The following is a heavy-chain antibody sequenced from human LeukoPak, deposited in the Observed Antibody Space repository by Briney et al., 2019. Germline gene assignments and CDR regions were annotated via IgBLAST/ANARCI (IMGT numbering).Heavy chain of an antibody. CDR1: GFTFSSYE. J-gene: IGHJ4*02. CDR3: ARESWGLTSSSYFDY. Sequence: GGSLRLSCAASGFTFSSYEMNWVRQAPGKGLEWVSYISSSGSTIYYADSVKGRFTISRDNAKNSLYLQMNSLRAEDTAVYYCARESWGLTSSSYFDYWGQGTLVTVSS. D-gene: IGHD6-13*01. V-gene: IGHV3-48*03. CDR2: ISSSGSTI.